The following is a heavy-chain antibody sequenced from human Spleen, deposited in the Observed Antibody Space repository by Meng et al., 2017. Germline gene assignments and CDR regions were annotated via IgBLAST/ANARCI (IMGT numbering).Heavy chain of an antibody. Sequence: GGSLRLSCAASGFTFSSYEMTWVRQAPGKGLEWVSYISSSGSTIYYADSVKGRFTISRDNAKNSLYLQMNSLRAEDTALYHCAREGSSSWYYGMDLWGQGTTVTVSS. D-gene: IGHD6-13*01. CDR3: AREGSSSWYYGMDL. CDR1: GFTFSSYE. CDR2: ISSSGSTI. J-gene: IGHJ6*02. V-gene: IGHV3-48*03.